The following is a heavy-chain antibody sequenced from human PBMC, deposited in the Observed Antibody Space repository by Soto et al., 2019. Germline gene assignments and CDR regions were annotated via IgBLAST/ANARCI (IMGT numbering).Heavy chain of an antibody. CDR2: INAGNGNT. D-gene: IGHD1-26*01. Sequence: ASVKVSCKASGYTFTSYAMHWVRQAPGQRLEWMGWINAGNGNTKYSQKFQGRVTITRDTSASTAYMELSSLRSEDTAVYYCARDSPYRLDAFDIWGQGTMVTVSS. V-gene: IGHV1-3*01. CDR1: GYTFTSYA. CDR3: ARDSPYRLDAFDI. J-gene: IGHJ3*02.